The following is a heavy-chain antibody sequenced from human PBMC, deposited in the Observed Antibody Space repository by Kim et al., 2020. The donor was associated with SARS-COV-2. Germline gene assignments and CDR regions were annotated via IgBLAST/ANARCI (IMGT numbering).Heavy chain of an antibody. V-gene: IGHV4-59*08. J-gene: IGHJ5*02. CDR3: ARAGQWREHNRFAP. CDR2: IYYSDLS. D-gene: IGHD6-19*01. Sequence: SETLSLTCTVSGDSIRGYYWSWIRQPPGKGLEWVGNIYYSDLSDHSPYLKSRVTISIDTSKNQFSLILTSVTAADTAVYYCARAGQWREHNRFAPWGQGTLLSVSS. CDR1: GDSIRGYY.